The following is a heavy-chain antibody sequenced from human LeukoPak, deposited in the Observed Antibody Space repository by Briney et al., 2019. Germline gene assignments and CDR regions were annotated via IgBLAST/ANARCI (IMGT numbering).Heavy chain of an antibody. CDR1: GYTFTNYY. CDR3: ARDRKGTYYYDSSGYNLIDY. J-gene: IGHJ4*02. V-gene: IGHV1-2*02. CDR2: INSNRGGT. D-gene: IGHD3-22*01. Sequence: ASVKVSCKASGYTFTNYYIHWVRQAPGQGLEWMGWINSNRGGTNYAQKFQGRVTMTRDTSVSTAYMELRSVRSDDTAVYYCARDRKGTYYYDSSGYNLIDYWGQGTLVTVSS.